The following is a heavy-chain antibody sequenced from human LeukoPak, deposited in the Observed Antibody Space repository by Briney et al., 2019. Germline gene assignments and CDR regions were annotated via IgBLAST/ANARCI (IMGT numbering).Heavy chain of an antibody. CDR2: MSPKSANT. D-gene: IGHD3-22*01. V-gene: IGHV1-8*02. CDR1: GYTFTSYD. Sequence: ASVKVSCKASGYTFTSYDINWVRQASGQGLEWMGWMSPKSANTGYSQKFQGRVAMTRDMSTSTVYMELSSLRSEDTALYYCARDPKDDTSGYYYFDYWGQGTLVTVSS. J-gene: IGHJ4*02. CDR3: ARDPKDDTSGYYYFDY.